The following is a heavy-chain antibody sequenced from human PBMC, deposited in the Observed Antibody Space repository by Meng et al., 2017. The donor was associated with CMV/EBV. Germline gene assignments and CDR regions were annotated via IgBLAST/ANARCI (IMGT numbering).Heavy chain of an antibody. CDR1: GFTFSSYW. Sequence: GESLKISCAASGFTFSSYWMHWVRQAPGKGLVWVSRINSDGSSTSYADSVKGRFTISRDNAKNTLYLQMNSLRAEDTAVYYCAGDVLRFLEYGGMDVWGQGTTVTVSS. D-gene: IGHD3-3*01. CDR3: AGDVLRFLEYGGMDV. J-gene: IGHJ6*02. V-gene: IGHV3-74*01. CDR2: INSDGSST.